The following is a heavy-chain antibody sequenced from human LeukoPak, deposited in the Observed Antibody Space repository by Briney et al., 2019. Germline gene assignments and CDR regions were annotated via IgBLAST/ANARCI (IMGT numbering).Heavy chain of an antibody. V-gene: IGHV1-18*01. CDR1: GYTLNKFG. J-gene: IGHJ4*02. CDR2: INTYNGNT. D-gene: IGHD6-13*01. Sequence: GASVKVSCKASGYTLNKFGMSWVRQAPGQGLEWLGWINTYNGNTKLGEKFQGRVTMTTDTSTCTVYMELTSLRTDDTAVYFCARDTPQHLKRFDYWGQGTLVTVSS. CDR3: ARDTPQHLKRFDY.